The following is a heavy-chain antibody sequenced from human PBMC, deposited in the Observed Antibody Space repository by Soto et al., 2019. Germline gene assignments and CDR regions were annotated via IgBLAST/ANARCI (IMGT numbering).Heavy chain of an antibody. Sequence: PGGSLRLSCAASGFTFSNAWMSWVRQAPGKGLEWVGRIKSKTDGGTTDYAAPVKGRFTISRDDSKNTLYLQMNSLKTEDTAVYYFTTDIVVVSQYFYMDVWGKGTTVTGSS. CDR3: TTDIVVVSQYFYMDV. J-gene: IGHJ6*03. CDR1: GFTFSNAW. V-gene: IGHV3-15*01. CDR2: IKSKTDGGTT. D-gene: IGHD2-2*01.